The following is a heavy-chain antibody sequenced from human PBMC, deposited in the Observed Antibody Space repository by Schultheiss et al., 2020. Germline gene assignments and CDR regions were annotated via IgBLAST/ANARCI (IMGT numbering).Heavy chain of an antibody. CDR2: MNPNSGNT. CDR3: ARDHGLAAHLHLDY. CDR1: GYTFTSYD. J-gene: IGHJ4*02. D-gene: IGHD6-13*01. Sequence: ASVKVSCKASGYTFTSYDINWVRQATGQGLEWMGWMNPNSGNTGYAQKFQGRVTMTRNTSISTAYMELRSLRSDDTAVYYCARDHGLAAHLHLDYWGQGTLVTVSS. V-gene: IGHV1-8*01.